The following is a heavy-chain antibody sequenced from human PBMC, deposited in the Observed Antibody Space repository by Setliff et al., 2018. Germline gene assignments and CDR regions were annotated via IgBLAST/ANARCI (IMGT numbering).Heavy chain of an antibody. V-gene: IGHV4-38-2*01. CDR1: GYYIRSGYY. Sequence: SETLSLTCVVSGYYIRSGYYWGWIRQHPGKGLEWIGSIFYDGNTFYNPPLKSRVTMSVDTSKNQFSLKLSSVTAADTAVYYCATLRTSTHFDYWGQGALVTVSS. CDR3: ATLRTSTHFDY. D-gene: IGHD1-1*01. J-gene: IGHJ4*02. CDR2: IFYDGNT.